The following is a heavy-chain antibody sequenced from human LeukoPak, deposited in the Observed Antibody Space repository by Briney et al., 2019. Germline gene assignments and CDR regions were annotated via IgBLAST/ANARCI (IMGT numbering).Heavy chain of an antibody. CDR1: GFTFSSYA. D-gene: IGHD2-2*01. CDR2: ISGSGGST. CDR3: ARGGPAAVYYYMDV. Sequence: GGSLRLSCAASGFTFSSYAMSWVRQAPGKGLEWVSAISGSGGSTYYADSVKGRFTISRDNSKNTLYLQMNSLRAEDTAVYYCARGGPAAVYYYMDVWGKGTTVIVSS. V-gene: IGHV3-23*01. J-gene: IGHJ6*03.